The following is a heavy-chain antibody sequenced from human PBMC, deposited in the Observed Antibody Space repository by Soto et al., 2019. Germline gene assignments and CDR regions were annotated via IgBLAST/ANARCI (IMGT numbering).Heavy chain of an antibody. V-gene: IGHV1-69*13. D-gene: IGHD4-17*01. CDR2: IIPIFGTA. CDR3: ARVDDYGYYFDY. CDR1: GGTFSSYA. Sequence: ASVKVSCKASGGTFSSYAISWVRQAPGQGLEWMGGIIPIFGTANYAQKFQGRVTITADESTSTAYMELSSLRSEDTAVYYCARVDDYGYYFDYWGQGTLVTVSS. J-gene: IGHJ4*02.